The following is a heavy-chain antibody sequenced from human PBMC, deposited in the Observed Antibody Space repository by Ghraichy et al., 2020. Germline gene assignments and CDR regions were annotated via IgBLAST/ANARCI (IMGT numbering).Heavy chain of an antibody. J-gene: IGHJ4*02. CDR1: GGSISSSSYY. V-gene: IGHV4-39*01. CDR2: IYYSGST. Sequence: SETLSLTCTVSGGSISSSSYYWGWIRQPPGKGLEWIGSIYYSGSTYYNPSLKSRVTISVDTSKNQFSLKLSSVTAADTAVYYCARHPTVTNPFDYWGQGTLVTVSS. D-gene: IGHD4-17*01. CDR3: ARHPTVTNPFDY.